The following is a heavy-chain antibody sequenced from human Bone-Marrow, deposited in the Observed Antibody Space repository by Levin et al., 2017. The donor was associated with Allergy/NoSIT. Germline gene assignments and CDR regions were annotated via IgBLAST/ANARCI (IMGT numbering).Heavy chain of an antibody. J-gene: IGHJ4*02. D-gene: IGHD2-2*02. V-gene: IGHV4-39*01. CDR1: GGSISSSSYY. CDR2: IYYSGST. Sequence: TGGSLRLSCTVSGGSISSSSYYWGWIRQPPGKGLEWIGSIYYSGSTYYNPSLKSRVTISVDTSKNQFSLKLTSVTAADTAVYYCARQSTYTTTYYFDYWDQGTLVTVSS. CDR3: ARQSTYTTTYYFDY.